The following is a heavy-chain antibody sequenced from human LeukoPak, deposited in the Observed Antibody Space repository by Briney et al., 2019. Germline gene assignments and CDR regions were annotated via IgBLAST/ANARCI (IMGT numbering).Heavy chain of an antibody. CDR2: IRGDGNED. CDR3: ARDVPYNMNQMYFDY. J-gene: IGHJ4*02. Sequence: GGSLRLSCAASGFTFSNYWMAWVRQAPGKELKWVANIRGDGNEDHCVDSVRGRFTISRDNAKNSLYLQMNSLTVEDTAVYYCARDVPYNMNQMYFDYWGQGTLVTVSS. CDR1: GFTFSNYW. V-gene: IGHV3-7*01. D-gene: IGHD3-10*01.